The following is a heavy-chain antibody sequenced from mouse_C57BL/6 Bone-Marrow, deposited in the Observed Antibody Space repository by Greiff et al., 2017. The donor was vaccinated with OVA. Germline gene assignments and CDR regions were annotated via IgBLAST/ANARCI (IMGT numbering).Heavy chain of an antibody. J-gene: IGHJ1*03. Sequence: VQLQQPGAELVKPGASVKMSCKASGYTFTSYWITWVKQRPGQGLEWIGDIYPGSGSTNYNEKFKSKATLTVDTSSSTAYMQLSSLTSEDSAVYYCARGIYYGNDVHWYFDVWGTGTTVTVSS. D-gene: IGHD2-2*01. CDR2: IYPGSGST. CDR3: ARGIYYGNDVHWYFDV. CDR1: GYTFTSYW. V-gene: IGHV1-55*01.